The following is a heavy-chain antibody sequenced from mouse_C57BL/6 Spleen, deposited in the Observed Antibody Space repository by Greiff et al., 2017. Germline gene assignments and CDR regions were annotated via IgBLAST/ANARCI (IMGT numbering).Heavy chain of an antibody. CDR1: GFTFTSYC. Sequence: VQLQQPGAELVRPGSSVKLSCTASGFTFTSYCMHWVKQRPIQGLEWIGNIDPSDSETHYTQKFKDKATLTVDTSSSTASMQLSSLTSEDSAVYYCATSYYCGPGFAYWGQGTLVTVSA. CDR2: IDPSDSET. D-gene: IGHD1-1*01. V-gene: IGHV1-52*01. J-gene: IGHJ3*01. CDR3: ATSYYCGPGFAY.